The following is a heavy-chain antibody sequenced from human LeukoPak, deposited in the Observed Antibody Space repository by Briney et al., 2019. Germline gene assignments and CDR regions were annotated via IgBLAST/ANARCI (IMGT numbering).Heavy chain of an antibody. J-gene: IGHJ4*02. D-gene: IGHD6-6*01. CDR2: ISTYNGNT. CDR1: GYTFTTYG. CDR3: VRSSRPSVDY. V-gene: IGHV1-18*01. Sequence: ASVKVSCKASGYTFTTYGISWVRQAPGQGLEWMGWISTYNGNTNYAQKLQGRVTMTTDTSTTTAYMELRSLRSDDTAVYYCVRSSRPSVDYWGQGTLVTVSS.